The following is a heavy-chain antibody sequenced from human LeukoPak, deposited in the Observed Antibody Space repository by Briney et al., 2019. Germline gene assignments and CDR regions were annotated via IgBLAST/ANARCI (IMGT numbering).Heavy chain of an antibody. Sequence: SQTLSLTCTVSGGSISSGGYYWSWIRQHPGKGLEWIGYIYYSGSTYYNPSLKSRVTISVDTSKNQFSLKLSSATAADTAVYYCASLIRPPDYLGSYFDYWGQGTLVTVSS. V-gene: IGHV4-31*03. CDR3: ASLIRPPDYLGSYFDY. CDR1: GGSISSGGYY. J-gene: IGHJ4*02. D-gene: IGHD7-27*01. CDR2: IYYSGST.